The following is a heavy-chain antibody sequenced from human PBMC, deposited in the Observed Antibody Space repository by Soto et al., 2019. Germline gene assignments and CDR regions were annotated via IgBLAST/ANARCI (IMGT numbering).Heavy chain of an antibody. V-gene: IGHV3-33*01. Sequence: GGSLRLSCAASGFTFSSYGMHWVRQAPGKGLEWVAVIWYDGSNKYYADSVKGRFTISRDNSKNTLYLQMNSLRAEDTAVYYCARDEVSSWSPEGYWGQGTLVTVSS. CDR2: IWYDGSNK. D-gene: IGHD6-13*01. CDR1: GFTFSSYG. CDR3: ARDEVSSWSPEGY. J-gene: IGHJ4*02.